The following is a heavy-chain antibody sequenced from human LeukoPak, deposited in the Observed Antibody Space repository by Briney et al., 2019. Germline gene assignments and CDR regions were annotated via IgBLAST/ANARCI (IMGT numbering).Heavy chain of an antibody. V-gene: IGHV3-30*04. CDR3: ARVGWGVDFGGGFDP. CDR2: ISHDTFNR. J-gene: IGHJ5*02. D-gene: IGHD3-16*01. CDR1: GFSISGYA. Sequence: GGSLRLSCVGSGFSISGYAMHWVRQAPGKGLEWVAFISHDTFNRLYADSVRGRFTISRDNSKNTVDLQMDSLRVEDTAVFYCARVGWGVDFGGGFDPWGQGTLVTVSS.